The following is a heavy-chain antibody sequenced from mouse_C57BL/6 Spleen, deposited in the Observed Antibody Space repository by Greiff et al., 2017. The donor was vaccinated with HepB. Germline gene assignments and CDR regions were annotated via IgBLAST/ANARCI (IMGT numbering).Heavy chain of an antibody. J-gene: IGHJ3*01. V-gene: IGHV1-82*01. CDR1: GYAFSSSW. D-gene: IGHD2-3*01. Sequence: VKVVESGPELVKPGASVKISCKASGYAFSSSWMNWVKQRPGKGLEWIGRIYPGDGDTNYNGKFKGKATLTADKSSSTAYMQLSSLTSEDSAVYFCAGFYDGYYGFAYWGQGTLVTVSA. CDR3: AGFYDGYYGFAY. CDR2: IYPGDGDT.